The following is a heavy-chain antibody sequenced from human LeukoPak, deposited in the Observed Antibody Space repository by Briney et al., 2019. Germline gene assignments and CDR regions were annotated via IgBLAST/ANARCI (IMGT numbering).Heavy chain of an antibody. CDR1: GVSISSYY. J-gene: IGHJ4*02. CDR3: ARGGSSWYDGIDY. D-gene: IGHD6-13*01. CDR2: IYYSGST. Sequence: PSETLSLTCTVSGVSISSYYWNWIRQPPGKGLEWIGYIYYSGSTTYNPSLKSRVTMSVDTSKNQFSLMLNSVTAADTAVYYCARGGSSWYDGIDYWGQGTLVTVSS. V-gene: IGHV4-59*01.